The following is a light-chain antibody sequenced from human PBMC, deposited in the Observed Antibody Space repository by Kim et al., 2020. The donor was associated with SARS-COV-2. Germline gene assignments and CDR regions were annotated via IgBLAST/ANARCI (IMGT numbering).Light chain of an antibody. CDR2: AAS. CDR1: QSISSR. CDR3: QQYSSYST. V-gene: IGKV1-5*01. J-gene: IGKJ1*01. Sequence: SASVGDRVTIACRASQSISSRLAWYQQRPGKAPELLIYAASTLERGVTSRFSGTGSGTEFTLTISSLQSDDLATYYCQQYSSYSTFGQGTKVDIK.